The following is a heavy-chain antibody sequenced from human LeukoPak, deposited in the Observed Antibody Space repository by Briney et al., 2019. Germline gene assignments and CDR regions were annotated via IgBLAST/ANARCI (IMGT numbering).Heavy chain of an antibody. J-gene: IGHJ2*01. V-gene: IGHV4-38-2*01. Sequence: SETLSLTCAVSGYSIRSGYFWGWIRQPPGKGLEWIGNMYHDGKTYYNPSLKSRVTLSIDTSKNQISLKLSSVTAADTAVYYCTSLRDGYNTWWDVHLWGRGTLVSVSS. CDR3: TSLRDGYNTWWDVHL. D-gene: IGHD5-24*01. CDR1: GYSIRSGYF. CDR2: MYHDGKT.